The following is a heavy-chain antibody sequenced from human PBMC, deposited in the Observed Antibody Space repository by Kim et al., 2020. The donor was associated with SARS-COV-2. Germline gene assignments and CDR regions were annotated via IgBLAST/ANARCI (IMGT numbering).Heavy chain of an antibody. D-gene: IGHD6-6*01. CDR2: ISGSGGST. Sequence: GGSLRLSCAASGFTFSSYAMSWVRQSPGKGLEWVSAISGSGGSTYYADSVKGRFTISRDNSKNTLYLQMNSLRAEDTAVYYCAKDPYSSSSDAEYFQHWGQGTLVTVSS. CDR3: AKDPYSSSSDAEYFQH. J-gene: IGHJ1*01. V-gene: IGHV3-23*01. CDR1: GFTFSSYA.